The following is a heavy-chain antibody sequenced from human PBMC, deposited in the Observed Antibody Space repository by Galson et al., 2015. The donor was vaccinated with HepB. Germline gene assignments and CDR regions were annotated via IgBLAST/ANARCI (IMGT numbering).Heavy chain of an antibody. D-gene: IGHD1-26*01. Sequence: SVKVSCKASGYTFTNYAMHWVRQAPGQRLEWMGWINAGNGNTKYSQKFQGRVTIARDTSASTAYMELSSLRSEDTCVYYCARGGEWELRGGASFDYWGQGTLVTVSS. V-gene: IGHV1-3*01. CDR1: GYTFTNYA. CDR3: ARGGEWELRGGASFDY. CDR2: INAGNGNT. J-gene: IGHJ4*02.